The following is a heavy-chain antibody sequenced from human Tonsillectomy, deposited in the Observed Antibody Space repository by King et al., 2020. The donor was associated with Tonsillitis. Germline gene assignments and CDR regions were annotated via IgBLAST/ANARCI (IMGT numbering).Heavy chain of an antibody. D-gene: IGHD6-19*01. Sequence: VQLVESGAEVKKPGESLKISCKGSGYSFTSYWIGWVRQMPGKGLEWMGLIYPGDSDTRYSPSFQGQVTITADKSISTAFLQWRSLKASDTAMYYCAGRLYSSGPHDAFDIWGQGTMVTVSS. J-gene: IGHJ3*02. V-gene: IGHV5-51*03. CDR1: GYSFTSYW. CDR2: IYPGDSDT. CDR3: AGRLYSSGPHDAFDI.